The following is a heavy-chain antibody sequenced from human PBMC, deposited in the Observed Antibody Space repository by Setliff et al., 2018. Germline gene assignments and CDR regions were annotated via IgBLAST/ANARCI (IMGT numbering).Heavy chain of an antibody. V-gene: IGHV3-48*03. CDR3: ARDGGMGMVKGYYYGLDA. CDR2: FSSSGSI. J-gene: IGHJ6*02. CDR1: GFTFSSHT. Sequence: GESLKISCAASGFTFSSHTMNWVRQGPGKGLEWVAYFSSSGSISYANSVKGRFTISRDNAKNSLYLQMNSLRVEDTAVYYCARDGGMGMVKGYYYGLDAWGPGTSVTVSS. D-gene: IGHD5-18*01.